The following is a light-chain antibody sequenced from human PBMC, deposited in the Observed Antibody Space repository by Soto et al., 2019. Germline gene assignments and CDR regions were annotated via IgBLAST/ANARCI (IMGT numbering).Light chain of an antibody. CDR1: QSIGTT. Sequence: EIVMTQSPATLSVSPGERATLSCRASQSIGTTLAWYQQKPGQAPRLLIYEASTRATGIPVRFSGSGSGTEFALTINGLQSEDSSVYYCQQYSNWPFAFGPGTKVQLK. CDR2: EAS. CDR3: QQYSNWPFA. V-gene: IGKV3-15*01. J-gene: IGKJ3*01.